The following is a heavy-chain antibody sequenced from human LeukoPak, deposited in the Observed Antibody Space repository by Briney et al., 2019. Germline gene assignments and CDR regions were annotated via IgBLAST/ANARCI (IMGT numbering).Heavy chain of an antibody. CDR2: ISSSRSYI. J-gene: IGHJ4*02. V-gene: IGHV3-21*01. Sequence: GGSLRLTCVASGFTFSSYSLNWIRQPPGKGLEWVSSISSSRSYIYYADSVNGRFTISRDNAKNSLSLQMISLRAEDTAVYYCARGWWELDYWGQGTLVTVSS. CDR3: ARGWWELDY. D-gene: IGHD1-26*01. CDR1: GFTFSSYS.